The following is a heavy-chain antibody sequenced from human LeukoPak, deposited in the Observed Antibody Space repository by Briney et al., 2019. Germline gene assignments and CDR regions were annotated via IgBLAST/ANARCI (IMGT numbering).Heavy chain of an antibody. CDR3: TSSSWSSRADY. J-gene: IGHJ4*02. Sequence: GGSLKLSCAASGFTFSGSAMHWVRQASGKGLEWVGRIRSKANSYATAYAASVKGRFTISRDDSKNTVYLQMNSLKTEDTAVYYCTSSSWSSRADYWGQGTLVTVSS. D-gene: IGHD6-13*01. CDR1: GFTFSGSA. V-gene: IGHV3-73*01. CDR2: IRSKANSYAT.